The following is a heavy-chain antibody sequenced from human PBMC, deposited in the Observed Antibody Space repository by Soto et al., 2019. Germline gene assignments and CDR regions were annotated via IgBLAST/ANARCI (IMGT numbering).Heavy chain of an antibody. Sequence: HVQLVQSGAEVKKPGSSVKVSCRASGGTFTASTISWVRQAPGQGLEWLGGIIPLFGTTSYPQKFQGRVTITADKSTSTAYMEVSSLRFEDTAVYYCASRILVANIYYYYSMDVWGQGTTVTVSS. CDR1: GGTFTAST. CDR3: ASRILVANIYYYYSMDV. J-gene: IGHJ6*02. V-gene: IGHV1-69*06. D-gene: IGHD5-12*01. CDR2: IIPLFGTT.